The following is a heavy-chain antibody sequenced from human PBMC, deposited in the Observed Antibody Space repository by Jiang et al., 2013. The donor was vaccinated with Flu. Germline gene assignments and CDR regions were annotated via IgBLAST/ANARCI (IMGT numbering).Heavy chain of an antibody. CDR3: ARGPGIAARYLFDY. CDR2: IYYSGST. CDR1: GGSISSYY. D-gene: IGHD6-6*01. J-gene: IGHJ4*02. Sequence: GPGLVKPSETLSLTCTVSGGSISSYYWSWIRQPPGKGLEWIGYIYYSGSTNYNPSLKSRVTISVDTSKNQFSLKLSSVTAADTAVYYCARGPGIAARYLFDYWGQGTLVTVSS. V-gene: IGHV4-59*01.